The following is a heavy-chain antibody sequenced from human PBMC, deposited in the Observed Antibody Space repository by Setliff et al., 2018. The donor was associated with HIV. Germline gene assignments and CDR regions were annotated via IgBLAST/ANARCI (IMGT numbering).Heavy chain of an antibody. CDR3: ASLLGDCSGGSCYSGWFDP. D-gene: IGHD2-15*01. J-gene: IGHJ5*02. Sequence: SETLSLPCTVSGSSISSYYWSWIRQPPGQGLEWIGYIYYSGSTNYNPPLKSRVTIPVDTSKYQFSLKLSSLTAADTAVYSCASLLGDCSGGSCYSGWFDPWGKGTLVTVSS. CDR1: GSSISSYY. V-gene: IGHV4-59*01. CDR2: IYYSGST.